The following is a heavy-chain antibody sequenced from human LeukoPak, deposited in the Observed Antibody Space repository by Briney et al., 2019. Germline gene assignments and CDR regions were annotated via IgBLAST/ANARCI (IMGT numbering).Heavy chain of an antibody. CDR2: INHSGST. CDR3: AGGLNKWNVDTFDI. V-gene: IGHV4-34*01. Sequence: SPTLSPTCAVYGASFSGYYSTWIRQPPRKGLEWIGEINHSGSTNYNPSLKSRVTISVDTSKNQFSLKLSSVTAADTGVYYCAGGLNKWNVDTFDIWGQGTMVTVSS. CDR1: GASFSGYY. J-gene: IGHJ3*02. D-gene: IGHD1-20*01.